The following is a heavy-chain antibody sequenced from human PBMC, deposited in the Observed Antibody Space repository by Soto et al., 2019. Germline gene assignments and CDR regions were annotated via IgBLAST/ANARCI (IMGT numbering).Heavy chain of an antibody. D-gene: IGHD6-13*01. Sequence: QVQLVESGGGVVQPGRSLRLSCAGSGFTFSSYAMHWVRQAPGKGLEWVAVISYDGSNKYYADSVKGRFTISRDNSENTLYLQMNSLRAEDTAVYYCEREALQLGYDYWGQGTLVTVSS. J-gene: IGHJ4*02. CDR1: GFTFSSYA. CDR3: EREALQLGYDY. CDR2: ISYDGSNK. V-gene: IGHV3-30-3*01.